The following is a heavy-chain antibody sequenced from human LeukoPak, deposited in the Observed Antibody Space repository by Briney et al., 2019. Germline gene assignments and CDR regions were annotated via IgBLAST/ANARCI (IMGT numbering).Heavy chain of an antibody. V-gene: IGHV3-21*01. CDR3: ARGESSCFLYGMDV. D-gene: IGHD6-19*01. CDR2: ISSSSSYI. J-gene: IGHJ6*02. CDR1: GFTFGDYA. Sequence: GGSLRLSCTASGFTFGDYAMNWVRQAPGKGLEWVSSISSSSSYIYYADSVKGRFTISRDNAKNSLYLQMNSLRAEDTAVYYCARGESSCFLYGMDVWGQGTTVTVSS.